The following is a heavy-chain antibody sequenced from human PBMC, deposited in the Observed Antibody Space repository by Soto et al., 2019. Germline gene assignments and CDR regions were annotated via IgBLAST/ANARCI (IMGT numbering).Heavy chain of an antibody. J-gene: IGHJ6*02. D-gene: IGHD4-4*01. CDR1: GYTLTELS. CDR3: ATGSGFGDYSNHALITDYGMDV. V-gene: IGHV1-24*01. CDR2: FDPEDGET. Sequence: QVQLVQSGAEVKKPGASVKVSCKVSGYTLTELSMHWVRQAPGKGLEWMGGFDPEDGETIYAQKYQGRVTMTEDTSTDTAYMELSSLRPEVTAVYYRATGSGFGDYSNHALITDYGMDVWGQGPTVTVS.